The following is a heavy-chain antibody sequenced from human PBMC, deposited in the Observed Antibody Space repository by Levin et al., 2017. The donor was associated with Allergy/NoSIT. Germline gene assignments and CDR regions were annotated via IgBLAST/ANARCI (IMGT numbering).Heavy chain of an antibody. J-gene: IGHJ4*02. CDR3: ARIGPYLYYDYIWGSQTLEY. D-gene: IGHD3-16*01. CDR1: GGSISSSSYY. Sequence: PSETLSLTCTVSGGSISSSSYYWGWIRQPPGKGLEWIGSIYYSGSTYYNPSLKSRVTISVDTSKNQFSLKLSSVTAADTAVYYCARIGPYLYYDYIWGSQTLEYWGQGTLVTVSS. V-gene: IGHV4-39*01. CDR2: IYYSGST.